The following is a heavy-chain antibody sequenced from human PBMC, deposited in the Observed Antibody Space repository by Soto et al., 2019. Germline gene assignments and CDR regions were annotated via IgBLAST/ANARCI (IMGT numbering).Heavy chain of an antibody. V-gene: IGHV1-69*13. CDR1: GGTFSSYA. CDR3: ARALKYYDSSGYFGT. Sequence: GASVKVSCKASGGTFSSYAISWVRQAPGQGLEWMGGITPIFGTANYAQKFQGRVTITADESTSTAYMELSSLRSEDTAVYYCARALKYYDSSGYFGTWGQGTLVTVSS. D-gene: IGHD3-22*01. J-gene: IGHJ5*02. CDR2: ITPIFGTA.